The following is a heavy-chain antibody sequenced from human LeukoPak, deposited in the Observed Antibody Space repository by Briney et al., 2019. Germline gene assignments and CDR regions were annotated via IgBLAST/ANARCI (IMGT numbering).Heavy chain of an antibody. V-gene: IGHV3-21*04. CDR3: AKDRGFLEWLNWFDP. CDR1: GFTFSSYS. J-gene: IGHJ5*02. CDR2: ISSSSSYI. D-gene: IGHD3-3*01. Sequence: GGSLRLSCAASGFTFSSYSMNWVRQAPGKGLEWVSSISSSSSYIYYADSVKGRFTISRDNSKNTLYLQMNSLRAEDTAVYYCAKDRGFLEWLNWFDPWGQGTLVTVSS.